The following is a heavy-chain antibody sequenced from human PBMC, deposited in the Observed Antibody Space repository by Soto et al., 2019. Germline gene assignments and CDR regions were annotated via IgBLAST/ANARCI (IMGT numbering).Heavy chain of an antibody. CDR2: IYYSGST. CDR1: SGSIVSHY. Sequence: SETLCLTCSVSSGSIVSHYWSWIMQPTGKGLEWIAYIYYSGSTSYNPSLKSRVSLSLDTSKNQFSLKLSSVTAADTAVYYCARTYDGSGPNSGGYGFDIWGQGTMVT. CDR3: ARTYDGSGPNSGGYGFDI. V-gene: IGHV4-59*11. D-gene: IGHD3-22*01. J-gene: IGHJ3*02.